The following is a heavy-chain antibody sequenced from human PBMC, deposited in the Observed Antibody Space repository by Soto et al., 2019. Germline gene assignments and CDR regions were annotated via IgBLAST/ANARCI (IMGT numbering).Heavy chain of an antibody. D-gene: IGHD2-2*01. CDR2: IIPILGIA. Sequence: ASVKVSCKASGYTFTSYYMHWVRQAPGQGLEWMGRIIPILGIANYAQKFQGRVTMTADKSTSTAYMELSSLRSEDTAVYYCARDSPYCSSTSCYAPFDYWGQGTLVTVSS. CDR1: GYTFTSYY. CDR3: ARDSPYCSSTSCYAPFDY. J-gene: IGHJ4*02. V-gene: IGHV1-69*04.